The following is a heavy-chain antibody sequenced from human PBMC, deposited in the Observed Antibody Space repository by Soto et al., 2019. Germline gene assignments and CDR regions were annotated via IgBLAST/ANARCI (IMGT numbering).Heavy chain of an antibody. CDR3: ARVHGSLLSLQY. D-gene: IGHD2-15*01. CDR1: GYTFTSYA. J-gene: IGHJ4*02. CDR2: INAGNGNT. V-gene: IGHV1-3*01. Sequence: QVQLVQSGAEVKKPGASVKVSCKASGYTFTSYAMHWVRQAPGQRLEWMGWINAGNGNTKYSQKFQGRVTITRDTSASTAYMELSSLRSEDTAVYYCARVHGSLLSLQYWGQGTLVTVSS.